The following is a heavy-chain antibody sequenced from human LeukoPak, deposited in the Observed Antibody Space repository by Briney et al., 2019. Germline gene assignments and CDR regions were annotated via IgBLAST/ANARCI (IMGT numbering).Heavy chain of an antibody. V-gene: IGHV6-1*01. J-gene: IGHJ6*03. CDR3: ARDVRLRDGGNGYYYYYMDV. CDR2: TYYRSKWYN. Sequence: SQTLSLTCAISGDSVSSNSAAWNWIRQSPSRGLEWLGRTYYRSKWYNDYAVSVKSRITINPDTSKNQFSLQLNSVTPEDTAVYYRARDVRLRDGGNGYYYYYMDVWGKGTTVTVSS. D-gene: IGHD4-23*01. CDR1: GDSVSSNSAA.